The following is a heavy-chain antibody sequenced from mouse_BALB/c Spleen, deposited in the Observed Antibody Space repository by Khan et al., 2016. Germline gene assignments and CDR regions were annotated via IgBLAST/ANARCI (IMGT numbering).Heavy chain of an antibody. CDR3: ARGRTAFAY. CDR2: IDPANGNT. Sequence: EVQLQESGAELVKPGASVKLSCTASGCNIKDTYMHWVKQRPEQGLEWIGRIDPANGNTKYDPKFQSKATITADTSSNTAYLQLSSLTSEDTAVYYCARGRTAFAYWGQGTLVTVSA. CDR1: GCNIKDTY. V-gene: IGHV14-3*02. J-gene: IGHJ3*01. D-gene: IGHD4-1*01.